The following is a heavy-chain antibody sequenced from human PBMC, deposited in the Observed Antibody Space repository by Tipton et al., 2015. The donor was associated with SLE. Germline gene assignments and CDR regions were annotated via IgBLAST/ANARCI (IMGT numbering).Heavy chain of an antibody. CDR3: ARDNFGSGSSFDY. D-gene: IGHD3-10*01. CDR2: ISYDGSNK. V-gene: IGHV3-30*04. Sequence: SLRLSCAASGFTFSSYAMHWVRQAPGKGLEWVAVISYDGSNKYYADSVKGRFTISRDNSKNTLYLQMNSLRAEDTTVYYCARDNFGSGSSFDYWGQGTLVTVSS. J-gene: IGHJ4*02. CDR1: GFTFSSYA.